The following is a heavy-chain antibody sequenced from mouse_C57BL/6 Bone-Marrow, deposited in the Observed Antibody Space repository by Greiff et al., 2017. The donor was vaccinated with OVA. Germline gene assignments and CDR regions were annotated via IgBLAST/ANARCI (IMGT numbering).Heavy chain of an antibody. Sequence: VQLKESGPGMVKPSQSLSLTCTVTGYSITSCYDWHWIRHFPGNKLEWMGYISYSGSTNYNPSLKSRISITHDTSKNHFFLKLNSVTTEDTATYYCATLGPGDFDVWGTGTTVTVSS. D-gene: IGHD4-1*01. CDR3: ATLGPGDFDV. J-gene: IGHJ1*03. CDR2: ISYSGST. V-gene: IGHV3-1*01. CDR1: GYSITSCYD.